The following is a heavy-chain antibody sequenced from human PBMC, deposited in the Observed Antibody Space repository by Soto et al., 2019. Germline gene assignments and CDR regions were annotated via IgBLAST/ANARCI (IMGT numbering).Heavy chain of an antibody. CDR3: ARGTSWQLPFDY. D-gene: IGHD6-13*01. J-gene: IGHJ4*02. CDR1: SDSISSYY. CDR2: ISYSGST. Sequence: KASETLSLTCTVSSDSISSYYWSWIRQPPGKRLEWIGYISYSGSTDYNPSLKSRVTISGDTSKNQFSLKMSSVTAADTAVYYCARGTSWQLPFDYWGQGTLVTVSS. V-gene: IGHV4-59*01.